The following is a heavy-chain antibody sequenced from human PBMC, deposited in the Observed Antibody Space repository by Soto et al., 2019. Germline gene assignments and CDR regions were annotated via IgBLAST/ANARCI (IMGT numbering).Heavy chain of an antibody. CDR3: ARLRIATNNYKWFDP. D-gene: IGHD2-21*01. CDR1: GAALKSGNYY. J-gene: IGHJ5*02. Sequence: SETLSLTCSVSGAALKSGNYYWSWIRQVPGKGLEWIGHIYVTGAVDYNPSLRDRITISQDTSERQFSLNLRLVTAADTAVYYCARLRIATNNYKWFDPWGQGTLVTVSS. V-gene: IGHV4-31*03. CDR2: IYVTGAV.